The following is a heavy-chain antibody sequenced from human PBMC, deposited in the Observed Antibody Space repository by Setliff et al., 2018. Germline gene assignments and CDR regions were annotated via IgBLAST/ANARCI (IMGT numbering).Heavy chain of an antibody. J-gene: IGHJ6*03. V-gene: IGHV1-3*03. CDR2: INAGNGDT. CDR3: ARGRPTANPYYYYMDV. D-gene: IGHD4-4*01. CDR1: GYSFTVFG. Sequence: ASVKVSCKTSGYSFTVFGISWVRQAPGQRLEWMGWINAGNGDTKYSQDFQGRVTITRDTSASTAYMDLSSLRSDDMAVYYCARGRPTANPYYYYMDVWGKGTTVTVSS.